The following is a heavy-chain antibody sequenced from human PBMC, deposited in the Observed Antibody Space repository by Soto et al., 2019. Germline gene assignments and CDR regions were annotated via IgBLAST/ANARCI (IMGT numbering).Heavy chain of an antibody. CDR3: AKDNVMVVAGSTFDY. D-gene: IGHD6-19*01. J-gene: IGHJ4*01. V-gene: IGHV4-38-2*02. Sequence: SETLSLTCTVSGYSISSGSYWGWIRQPPGKGPEWIASIYHGGTTFYNPSLKSRVTVSVDKSNNQFSLKLRSVTAADTAVYYCAKDNVMVVAGSTFDYWGHGTLVTVSS. CDR2: IYHGGTT. CDR1: GYSISSGSY.